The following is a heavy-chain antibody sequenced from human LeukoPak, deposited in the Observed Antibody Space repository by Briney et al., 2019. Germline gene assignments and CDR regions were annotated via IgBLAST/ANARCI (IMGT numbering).Heavy chain of an antibody. CDR2: ISSSGGST. Sequence: GGSLRLSCAASGFTFSSYAMSWVRQAPGKGLEWVSAISSSGGSTYYADSVKGRFTISRDNSKNTLYLQMNSLRAEDTAVYYCAKAAGPLYDSRGVRQLVSWGVDYWGQGTLVTVSS. D-gene: IGHD6-13*01. CDR1: GFTFSSYA. V-gene: IGHV3-23*01. J-gene: IGHJ4*02. CDR3: AKAAGPLYDSRGVRQLVSWGVDY.